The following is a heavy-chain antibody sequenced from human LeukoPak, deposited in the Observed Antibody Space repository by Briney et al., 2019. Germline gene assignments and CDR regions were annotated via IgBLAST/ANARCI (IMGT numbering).Heavy chain of an antibody. D-gene: IGHD3-10*01. CDR1: GFTFSSYS. J-gene: IGHJ6*03. V-gene: IGHV3-48*01. Sequence: GGSLRLSCAASGFTFSSYSMNWVRQAPGKGLEWVSYISSSSGLIYYADSVKGRFTISRDNAKNSLYLQMNSLRAEDTAVYYCARDQNYYGSGSQNYYYYYYMDVWGKGTTVTVSS. CDR2: ISSSSGLI. CDR3: ARDQNYYGSGSQNYYYYYYMDV.